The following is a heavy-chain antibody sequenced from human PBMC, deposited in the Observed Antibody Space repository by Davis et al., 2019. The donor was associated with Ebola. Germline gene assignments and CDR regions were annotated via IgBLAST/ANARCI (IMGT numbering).Heavy chain of an antibody. D-gene: IGHD2-2*01. CDR2: IYPGDSDT. J-gene: IGHJ6*04. Sequence: GGSLRLSCKGSGYSFTSYWIGWVRQMPGKGLEWMGIIYPGDSDTRYSPSFQGQVTISADKSISTAYPQWSSLKASDTAMYYCARLSAAGYYYYYYGMDVWGKGSTVTVSS. CDR3: ARLSAAGYYYYYYGMDV. V-gene: IGHV5-51*01. CDR1: GYSFTSYW.